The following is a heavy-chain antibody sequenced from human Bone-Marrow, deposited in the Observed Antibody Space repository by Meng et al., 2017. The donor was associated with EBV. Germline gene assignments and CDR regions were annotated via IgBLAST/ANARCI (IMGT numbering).Heavy chain of an antibody. CDR3: ARGAGYSSGWYGDPKYFQH. J-gene: IGHJ1*01. CDR2: INHSGST. Sequence: QGPAQQWGGGLLKPSETLSLTGAVYGGSFSGYYWSWIRQPPGKGLEWIGEINHSGSTNYNPSLKSRVTISVDTSKNQFSLKLSSVTAADTAVYYCARGAGYSSGWYGDPKYFQHWGQGTLVTVSS. V-gene: IGHV4-34*01. CDR1: GGSFSGYY. D-gene: IGHD6-19*01.